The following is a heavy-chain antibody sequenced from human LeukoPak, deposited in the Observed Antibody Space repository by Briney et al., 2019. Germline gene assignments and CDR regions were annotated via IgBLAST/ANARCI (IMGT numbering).Heavy chain of an antibody. CDR3: ARGQYSGYQLLSGPNEDYYYYMDV. V-gene: IGHV1-18*01. D-gene: IGHD2-2*01. CDR2: ISAYNGNT. Sequence: GASVKVSCKASGYTFTSYGISWVRQAPGQGLEWVGWISAYNGNTNYAQKLQGRVTMTTDTSTSTAYMELRSLRSGDTAVYYCARGQYSGYQLLSGPNEDYYYYMDVWGKGTTVTVSS. CDR1: GYTFTSYG. J-gene: IGHJ6*03.